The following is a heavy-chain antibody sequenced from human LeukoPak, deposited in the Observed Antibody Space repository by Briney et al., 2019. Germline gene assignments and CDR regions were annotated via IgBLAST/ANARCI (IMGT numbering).Heavy chain of an antibody. CDR1: GFTFSSYA. V-gene: IGHV3-30-3*01. CDR3: ARDTAFDY. J-gene: IGHJ4*02. CDR2: ISYDGSNK. Sequence: GGSLRLSCAASGFTFSSYAMHWVRQAPGKGLEWVAVISYDGSNKYYADSVKGRFTISRDNSKNTLYLQMNSLRAEDTAVYYCARDTAFDYWGQGTLVTVSS.